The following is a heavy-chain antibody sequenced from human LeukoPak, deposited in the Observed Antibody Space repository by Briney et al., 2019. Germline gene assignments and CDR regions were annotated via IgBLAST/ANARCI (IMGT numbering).Heavy chain of an antibody. CDR2: IIPTLVIA. D-gene: IGHD1-20*01. V-gene: IGHV1-69*04. Sequence: GASVKVSCKASGGTFSSYTISWVRQAPGQGLKWMGRIIPTLVIANYAQKFQGRVTITADKSTSTAYMELSSLISQDTAVYSCARDSSGNWNLDYWGKGTLVTVSS. CDR3: ARDSSGNWNLDY. J-gene: IGHJ4*02. CDR1: GGTFSSYT.